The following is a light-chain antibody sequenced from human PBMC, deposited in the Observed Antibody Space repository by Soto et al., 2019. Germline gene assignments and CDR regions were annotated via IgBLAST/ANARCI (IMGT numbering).Light chain of an antibody. CDR2: GAS. CDR3: QQYNNWWT. CDR1: QSVSSN. V-gene: IGKV3-15*01. Sequence: EMVMTQSPATLSVSPGERATLSCRASQSVSSNLAWYQQKPGQAPRLPIYGASTRATGIPARFSGSGSGTEFTLTISSLQSEDFAVYYCQQYNNWWTFGQGTKVEIK. J-gene: IGKJ1*01.